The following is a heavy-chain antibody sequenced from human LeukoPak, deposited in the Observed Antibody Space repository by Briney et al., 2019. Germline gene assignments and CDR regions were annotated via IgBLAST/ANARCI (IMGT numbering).Heavy chain of an antibody. D-gene: IGHD3-10*01. CDR3: ARDFPNYYGSGGDY. V-gene: IGHV3-30*03. CDR1: GFTLSSHW. CDR2: ISYDGSNK. Sequence: GGSLRLSCAASGFTLSSHWMHWVRQAPGKGLEWVAVISYDGSNKYYADSVKGRFTISRDNSKNTLYLQMNSLRAEDTAVYYCARDFPNYYGSGGDYWGQGTLVTVSS. J-gene: IGHJ4*02.